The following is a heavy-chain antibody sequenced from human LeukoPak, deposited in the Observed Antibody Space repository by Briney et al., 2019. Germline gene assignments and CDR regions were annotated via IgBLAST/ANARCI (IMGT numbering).Heavy chain of an antibody. D-gene: IGHD1-1*01. J-gene: IGHJ3*02. Sequence: CGPTLVKPTQALTLTCTFSGFSLSASEVGVGWIRQPPGKALEWLALIYCDDDKRYNYSPSLKSRLTISKDTSKNQVVLTMTNLDPMDTATYYCAHSPLEIHAFDIWGQGTVVTVSS. CDR2: IYCDDDK. CDR1: GFSLSASEVG. CDR3: AHSPLEIHAFDI. V-gene: IGHV2-5*02.